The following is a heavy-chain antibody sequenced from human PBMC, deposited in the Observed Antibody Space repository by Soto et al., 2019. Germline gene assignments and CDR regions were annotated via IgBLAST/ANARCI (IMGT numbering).Heavy chain of an antibody. Sequence: EVQLVESGGGLVQPGGSLRLSCAASGFTFSSYWMSWVRQAPGKGLEWVANIKQDGSEKYYVDSVKGRFTISRDNAKNSLYLQMNSLRAEDTAVYYCARAGIAAVYYYYGMDVWGQGTTVTVSS. J-gene: IGHJ6*02. CDR3: ARAGIAAVYYYYGMDV. CDR2: IKQDGSEK. V-gene: IGHV3-7*01. D-gene: IGHD6-13*01. CDR1: GFTFSSYW.